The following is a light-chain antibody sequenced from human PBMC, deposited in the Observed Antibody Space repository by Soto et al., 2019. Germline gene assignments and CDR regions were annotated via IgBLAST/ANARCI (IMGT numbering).Light chain of an antibody. CDR3: QQYGSSSWT. V-gene: IGKV3-20*01. CDR2: GAS. Sequence: IGMTQSTDTLSVSPGERASLSCRASQSVSSNLAWYQQKPGQAPRLLIYGASSRATGIPDRFSGSGSGTDFTLTISRLEPEDFAVYYCQQYGSSSWTCGQGTKV. J-gene: IGKJ1*01. CDR1: QSVSSN.